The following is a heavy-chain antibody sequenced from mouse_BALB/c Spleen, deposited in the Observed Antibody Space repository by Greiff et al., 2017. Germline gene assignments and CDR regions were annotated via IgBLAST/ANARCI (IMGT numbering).Heavy chain of an antibody. CDR3: ARYNGYYAMDY. CDR1: GFTFSSYT. V-gene: IGHV5-9*03. J-gene: IGHJ4*01. CDR2: ISSGGGNT. Sequence: EVQLVESGGGLVKPGGSLKLSCAASGFTFSSYTMSWVRQTPEKRLEWVATISSGGGNTYYPDSVKGRFTISRDNAKNNLYLQMSSLRSEDTALYYCARYNGYYAMDYWGQGTSVTVSS.